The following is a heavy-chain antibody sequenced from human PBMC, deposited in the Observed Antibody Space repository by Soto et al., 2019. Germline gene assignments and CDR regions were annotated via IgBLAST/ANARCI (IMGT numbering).Heavy chain of an antibody. CDR1: GFTFSSYW. V-gene: IGHV3-7*01. D-gene: IGHD2-2*01. Sequence: EVQLVESGGGLVQPGGSLRLSCAASGFTFSSYWMTWVRQAPGKGLEWVANIKQDGGEKYYLDSVKGRITISRDNAKNSLYLQMNSLRTEDTAVYYCARETGFLRNLRYCNSTTCREDYRGQGALVTVSS. CDR2: IKQDGGEK. CDR3: ARETGFLRNLRYCNSTTCREDY. J-gene: IGHJ4*02.